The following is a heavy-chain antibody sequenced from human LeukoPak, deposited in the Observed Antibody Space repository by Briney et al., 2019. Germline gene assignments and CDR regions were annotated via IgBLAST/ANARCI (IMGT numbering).Heavy chain of an antibody. D-gene: IGHD3-10*01. CDR2: IIPIFGTA. J-gene: IGHJ4*02. CDR1: GGTFSSYA. V-gene: IGHV1-69*13. CDR3: ARLRPSGSGDLDY. Sequence: SVKVSCKASGGTFSSYAISWVRQAPGQGLEWMGGIIPIFGTANYAQKFQGRVTITADESTSTAYMELSSLRSEDTAVYYCARLRPSGSGDLDYWGQGTLVTVSS.